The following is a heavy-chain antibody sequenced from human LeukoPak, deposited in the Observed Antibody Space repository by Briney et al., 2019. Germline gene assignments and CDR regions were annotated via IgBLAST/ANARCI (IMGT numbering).Heavy chain of an antibody. V-gene: IGHV3-21*01. CDR1: GFTFSSYS. D-gene: IGHD6-19*01. CDR2: ISSSSSYI. CDR3: ARVVAVAGTDY. J-gene: IGHJ4*02. Sequence: GGSLRLSCAASGFTFSSYSMTWVRQAPGKGLEWVSSISSSSSYIYYADSVKGRFTISRDNAKNSLYLQMNSLRAEDTAVYYCARVVAVAGTDYWGQGTLVTVSS.